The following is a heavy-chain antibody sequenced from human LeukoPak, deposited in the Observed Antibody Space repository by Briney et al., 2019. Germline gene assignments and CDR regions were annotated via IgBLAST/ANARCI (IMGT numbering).Heavy chain of an antibody. Sequence: PGGSLGLSCAASGFSFSTYTMNWVRQAPGKGLEWVSSISSGSGYIYYADSVEGRFTISRDNAKNSLYLQMNSLRAEDTAVYYCASAQITIVRSYNGMDVWGQGSTVTVSS. J-gene: IGHJ6*02. CDR2: ISSGSGYI. CDR1: GFSFSTYT. V-gene: IGHV3-21*06. CDR3: ASAQITIVRSYNGMDV. D-gene: IGHD3-10*01.